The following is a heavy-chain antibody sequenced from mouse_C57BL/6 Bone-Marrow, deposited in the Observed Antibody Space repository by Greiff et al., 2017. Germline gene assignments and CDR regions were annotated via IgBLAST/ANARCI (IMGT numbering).Heavy chain of an antibody. D-gene: IGHD1-1*01. Sequence: QVQLQQPGAELVKPGASVKMSCKASGYTFTSYWITWVKQRPGQGLEWIGDIYPGRGSTNYNEKFKSKATLTVDTSSSTAYMQLSSLTSADSAVYNCAREGGGITTVVALYYYAMYYWGQGTSVTVSS. CDR3: AREGGGITTVVALYYYAMYY. CDR1: GYTFTSYW. CDR2: IYPGRGST. V-gene: IGHV1-55*01. J-gene: IGHJ4*01.